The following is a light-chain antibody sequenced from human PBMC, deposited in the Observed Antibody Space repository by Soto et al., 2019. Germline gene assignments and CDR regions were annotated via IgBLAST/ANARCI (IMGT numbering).Light chain of an antibody. CDR3: QQYNNWPRT. CDR2: GAS. J-gene: IGKJ1*01. Sequence: EIVMTQSPATLSVSPGDRATLSCRASQSVSSNLACYQQKPGQAPRLLIYGASTRATGIPARFSGSGSGTEFALTISSLQSEDFAVYYCQQYNNWPRTFGQGTKVDIK. CDR1: QSVSSN. V-gene: IGKV3-15*01.